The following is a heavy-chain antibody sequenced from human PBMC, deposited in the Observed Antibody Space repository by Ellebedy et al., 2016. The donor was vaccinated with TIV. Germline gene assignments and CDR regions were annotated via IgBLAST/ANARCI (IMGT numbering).Heavy chain of an antibody. D-gene: IGHD6-19*01. V-gene: IGHV1-2*02. CDR2: INPNSGGT. Sequence: ASVKVSCXASGGTFSSYAISWVRQAPGQGLEWMGWINPNSGGTNYAQKFQGRVTMTRDTSISTAYMELSRLRSDDTAVYYCARIAVAGVDYWGQGTLVTVSS. CDR3: ARIAVAGVDY. CDR1: GGTFSSYA. J-gene: IGHJ4*02.